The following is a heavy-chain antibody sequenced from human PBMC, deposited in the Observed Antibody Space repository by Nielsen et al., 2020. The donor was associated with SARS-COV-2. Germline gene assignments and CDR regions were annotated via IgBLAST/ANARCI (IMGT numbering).Heavy chain of an antibody. V-gene: IGHV5-51*01. CDR2: IYPSDFDT. Sequence: GESLKISCQGSGYSFSDDWIGWVRQMPGNGLEWIGIIYPSDFDTRYSPSFEGQVTISVDKSIKTAYLQWSSLKASDSAIYYCAKSGNQSPYNWFDPWGQGTQVTVSS. CDR3: AKSGNQSPYNWFDP. CDR1: GYSFSDDW. J-gene: IGHJ5*02.